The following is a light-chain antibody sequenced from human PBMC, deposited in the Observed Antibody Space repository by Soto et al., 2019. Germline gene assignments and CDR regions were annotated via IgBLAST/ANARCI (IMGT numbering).Light chain of an antibody. Sequence: SYELTQPLSVSVALGQTAKITCGGNNIGGKNVRWYQQKPGPAPVLVIYRDSNRPSGIPERFSGSNSGNTATLTISRAQAGDEADYYCQVWDSSTANVVFGGGTKLTVL. J-gene: IGLJ2*01. CDR2: RDS. CDR3: QVWDSSTANVV. CDR1: NIGGKN. V-gene: IGLV3-9*01.